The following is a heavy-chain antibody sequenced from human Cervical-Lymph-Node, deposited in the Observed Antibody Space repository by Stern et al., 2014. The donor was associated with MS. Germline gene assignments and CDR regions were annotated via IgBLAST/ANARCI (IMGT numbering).Heavy chain of an antibody. D-gene: IGHD5-18*01. Sequence: QLQLQESGPGLVKPSETLSLTCTVSGGSISSYYWSWIRQPPGKGLEWIGYIYYSGSTNYNPSLKSRVTISVDTSKNQFSLKLSSVTAADTAVYYCARGGRDSFYYYYGMDVWGQGTTVTVSS. CDR2: IYYSGST. CDR1: GGSISSYY. V-gene: IGHV4-59*01. CDR3: ARGGRDSFYYYYGMDV. J-gene: IGHJ6*02.